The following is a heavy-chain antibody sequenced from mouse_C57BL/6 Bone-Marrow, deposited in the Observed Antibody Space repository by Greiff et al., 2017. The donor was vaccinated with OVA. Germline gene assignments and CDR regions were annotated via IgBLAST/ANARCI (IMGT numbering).Heavy chain of an antibody. J-gene: IGHJ1*03. CDR3: ARGEGLPYCDV. CDR1: GYTFTSYW. V-gene: IGHV1-59*01. Sequence: QVQLQQPGAELVRPGTSVKLSCKASGYTFTSYWMHWVKQRPGQGLEWIGVIDPSDSYTNYNQKFKGKATLTVDTSSSTAYMQLSSLTSEDSAVYYCARGEGLPYCDVWGTGTTVTVAS. CDR2: IDPSDSYT. D-gene: IGHD5-5*01.